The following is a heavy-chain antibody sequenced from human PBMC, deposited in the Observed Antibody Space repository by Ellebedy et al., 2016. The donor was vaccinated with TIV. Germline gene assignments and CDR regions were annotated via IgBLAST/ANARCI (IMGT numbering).Heavy chain of an antibody. CDR1: GGSFSGYY. J-gene: IGHJ4*02. V-gene: IGHV4-34*01. D-gene: IGHD1-1*01. Sequence: GSLRLXCAVYGGSFSGYYWSWIRQSPGKGFEWIGEINHSGRPDYNPSLTGRATISIDTSKNQFSLNLNSMTAADTALYYCTRGPDNAKTGYWGQGTLVTVSS. CDR3: TRGPDNAKTGY. CDR2: INHSGRP.